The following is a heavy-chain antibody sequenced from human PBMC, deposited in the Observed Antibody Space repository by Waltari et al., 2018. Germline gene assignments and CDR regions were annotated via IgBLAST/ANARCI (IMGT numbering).Heavy chain of an antibody. V-gene: IGHV5-51*01. CDR2: IYPGDSDT. J-gene: IGHJ6*02. D-gene: IGHD3-16*01. CDR1: GYIFNNYL. Sequence: EVQLVQSGAEVKKPGESLKISCEASGYIFNNYLIAWLRQVPGKGLEWMGIIYPGDSDTRYSPSFQGHVTISVDKSINTAYLQWSRLKASDTAMYYCARGNTYVWGPYRPDYYFGLDVWGQGTTVTVSS. CDR3: ARGNTYVWGPYRPDYYFGLDV.